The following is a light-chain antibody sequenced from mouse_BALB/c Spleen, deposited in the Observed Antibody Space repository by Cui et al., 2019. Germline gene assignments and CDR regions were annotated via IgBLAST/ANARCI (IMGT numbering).Light chain of an antibody. CDR2: WTS. J-gene: IGKJ2*01. CDR1: QNLLRGGNHSDC. V-gene: IGKV8-16*01. CDR3: QQHFHIPYT. Sequence: EIVLSPGIPSMPVSAGERVAISCKSKQNLLRGGNHSDCLVCHQWTPGETPTPLITWTSDRYSGVPDRFIGSGSVTDFTLTISSVQAEDVAVYFCQQHFHIPYTFGGGTKLEIK.